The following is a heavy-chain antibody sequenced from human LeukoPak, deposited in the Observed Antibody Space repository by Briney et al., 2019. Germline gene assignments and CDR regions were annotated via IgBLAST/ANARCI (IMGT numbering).Heavy chain of an antibody. CDR1: GITFSNAW. V-gene: IGHV3-15*01. J-gene: IGHJ4*02. Sequence: GGSLRLSCAASGITFSNAWMTWDRHPPGKGLEWVGRIYRSSNGETTDYGAPVKGRFTMSRDDSKNTLYLQMNSLKTEDTAVYYCTTYSSGSCHFWGQGTMVTVSS. CDR3: TTYSSGSCHF. D-gene: IGHD6-19*01. CDR2: IYRSSNGETT.